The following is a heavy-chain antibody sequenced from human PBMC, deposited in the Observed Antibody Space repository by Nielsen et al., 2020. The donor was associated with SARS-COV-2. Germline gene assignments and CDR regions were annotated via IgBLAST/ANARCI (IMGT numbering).Heavy chain of an antibody. CDR1: GYTFSTSY. CDR3: ARNEYSYGSGIHY. V-gene: IGHV1-46*01. CDR2: INPSDDRA. D-gene: IGHD3-10*01. J-gene: IGHJ4*02. Sequence: ASVKVSCKTSGYTFSTSYIHWVRQAPGQGLEWMGIINPSDDRATYTQRFRGRLTMTSDTSTSTVYMELSSLRSDDTALYYCARNEYSYGSGIHYWGQGTQLTVSS.